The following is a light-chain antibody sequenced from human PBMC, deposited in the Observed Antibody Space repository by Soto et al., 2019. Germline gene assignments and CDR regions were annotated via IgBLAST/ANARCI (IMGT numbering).Light chain of an antibody. V-gene: IGKV1-5*03. CDR3: QQYDNFPRT. Sequence: DIQMTQSPSTLSGPVGDRVTITCRASQTISSWLAWYQQKPGKAPKLLIYKASTLKSGVPSRFSGSGSGTEFTLTISSLQPDDFATYYCQQYDNFPRTFGQGTKVDIX. J-gene: IGKJ1*01. CDR2: KAS. CDR1: QTISSW.